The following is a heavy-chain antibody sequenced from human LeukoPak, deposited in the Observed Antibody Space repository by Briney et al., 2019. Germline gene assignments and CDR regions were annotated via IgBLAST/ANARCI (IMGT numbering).Heavy chain of an antibody. CDR3: AGDSNSDSWGFDP. V-gene: IGHV3-66*01. J-gene: IGHJ5*02. Sequence: GGSLRLSCAASGFTVSRNYMSWARQAPGKGLEWVSVIYSGGSTYYADSVKGRFTISRDNSKNTLYLQMNSLRAEDTAVYYCAGDSNSDSWGFDPWGQGTLVTVSS. CDR1: GFTVSRNY. CDR2: IYSGGST. D-gene: IGHD3-22*01.